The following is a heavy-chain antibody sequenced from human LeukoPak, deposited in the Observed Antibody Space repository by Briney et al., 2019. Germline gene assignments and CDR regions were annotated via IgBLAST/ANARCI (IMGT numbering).Heavy chain of an antibody. Sequence: GGSLRLSCAASGFTFSSYAMHWVRQAPGKGLEWVAVISYDGSNKYYADSVKGRFTISRDNSKNTLYLQMNSLRAEDTAVYYCASGIAAAPSTHWGQGTLVTVSS. V-gene: IGHV3-30-3*01. CDR2: ISYDGSNK. CDR3: ASGIAAAPSTH. CDR1: GFTFSSYA. D-gene: IGHD6-13*01. J-gene: IGHJ4*02.